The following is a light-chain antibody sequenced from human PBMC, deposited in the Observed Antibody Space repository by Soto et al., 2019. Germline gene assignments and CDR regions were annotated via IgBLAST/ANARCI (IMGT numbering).Light chain of an antibody. CDR1: SSNIGAGYN. CDR2: GDS. V-gene: IGLV1-40*01. CDR3: QPYESSLSGWL. J-gene: IGLJ3*02. Sequence: QSVLTQPPSVSGAPGQRVTSSCTGSSSNIGAGYNVHWYQQVPGTAPKLLIYGDSNRPSGVPDRFSGSKSGTSASLAITGLQAEDEADYYCQPYESSLSGWLFGGGNKLTVL.